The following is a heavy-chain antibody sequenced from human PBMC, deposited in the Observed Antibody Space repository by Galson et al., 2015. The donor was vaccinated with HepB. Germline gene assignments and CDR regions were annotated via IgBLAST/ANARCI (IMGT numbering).Heavy chain of an antibody. V-gene: IGHV4-34*01. CDR2: INHSGST. Sequence: SETLSLTCAVYGGSFSGYYWSWIRQPPGKGLEWIGEINHSGSTNYNPSLKSRVTISVDTSKNQFSLKLSSVTAADTAVYYCARAFELGYCSSTSCYTPGVDWFDPWGQGTLVTVSS. D-gene: IGHD2-2*02. CDR3: ARAFELGYCSSTSCYTPGVDWFDP. J-gene: IGHJ5*02. CDR1: GGSFSGYY.